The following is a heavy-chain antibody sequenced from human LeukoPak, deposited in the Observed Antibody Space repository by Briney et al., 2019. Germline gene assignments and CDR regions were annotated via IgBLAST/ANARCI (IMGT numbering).Heavy chain of an antibody. CDR2: ISWNSGSI. CDR1: GFTFDDYA. CDR3: AKDIGSSSDWYFDL. Sequence: SLRLSCAASGFTFDDYAMHWVRQAPGKGLEWVSGISWNSGSIGYADSVKGRFTISRDNAKNSLYLQMNSLRAEDTASYYCAKDIGSSSDWYFDLWGRGTLVTVSS. D-gene: IGHD6-6*01. J-gene: IGHJ2*01. V-gene: IGHV3-9*01.